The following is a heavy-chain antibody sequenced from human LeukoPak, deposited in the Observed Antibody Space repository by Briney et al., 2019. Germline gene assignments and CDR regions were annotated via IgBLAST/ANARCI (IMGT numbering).Heavy chain of an antibody. CDR1: GGSISSSSYY. Sequence: SETLSLTCTVSGGSISSSSYYWGWIRQPPGKGLEWIGSIYYSGSTYYNPSLKSRVTISVDTSKNQFSLKLSSVAAADTAVYYCARAYDYVWGSYEAYYFDYWGQGTLVTVSS. J-gene: IGHJ4*02. D-gene: IGHD3-16*01. V-gene: IGHV4-39*07. CDR2: IYYSGST. CDR3: ARAYDYVWGSYEAYYFDY.